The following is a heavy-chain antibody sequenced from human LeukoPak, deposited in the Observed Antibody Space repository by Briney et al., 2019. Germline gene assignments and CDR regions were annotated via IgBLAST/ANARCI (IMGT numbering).Heavy chain of an antibody. D-gene: IGHD3-10*01. CDR1: GFTFSIYW. CDR2: MNQDGSEK. J-gene: IGHJ4*02. CDR3: EAGRYGSTRYGGY. Sequence: PGGSLRLSCAASGFTFSIYWMSWVRQAPGKGLEWVANMNQDGSEKYYVDSVKGRFTISRDNAKNSLYLQMNSLRAEDTAVYYCEAGRYGSTRYGGYWGQGTLVTVSS. V-gene: IGHV3-7*02.